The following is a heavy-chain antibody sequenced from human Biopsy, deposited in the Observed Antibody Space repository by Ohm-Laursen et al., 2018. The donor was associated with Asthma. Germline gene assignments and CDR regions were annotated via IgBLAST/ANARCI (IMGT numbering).Heavy chain of an antibody. CDR1: GDSITSGGCC. J-gene: IGHJ4*02. D-gene: IGHD3-10*02. CDR3: ARIPRRSDSYFVDY. Sequence: TLSLTCTVSGDSITSGGCCWNWIRQHPGKGLEWIGYIHHSETSYFNPSLKSRVSFSRDTSKNQFSLRLSSVTAADTAMYYCARIPRRSDSYFVDYWGQGTLVTVSS. V-gene: IGHV4-31*03. CDR2: IHHSETS.